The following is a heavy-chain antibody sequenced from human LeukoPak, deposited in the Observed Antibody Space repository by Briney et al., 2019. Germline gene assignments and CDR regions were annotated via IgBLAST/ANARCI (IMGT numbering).Heavy chain of an antibody. D-gene: IGHD2-15*01. J-gene: IGHJ6*03. V-gene: IGHV1-69*06. CDR3: ARGRVAHDTLYYYYMDV. CDR2: IIPIFGTA. Sequence: SVKVSCKASGGTFSSYAISWVRQAPGQGLEWMGGIIPIFGTANYAQKFQGRVTITADKSTGTAYMELSSLRSEDTAVYYCARGRVAHDTLYYYYMDVWGKGTTVTVSS. CDR1: GGTFSSYA.